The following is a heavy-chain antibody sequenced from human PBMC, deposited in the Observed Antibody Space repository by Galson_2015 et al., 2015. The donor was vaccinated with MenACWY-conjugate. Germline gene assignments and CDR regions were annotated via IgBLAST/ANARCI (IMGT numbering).Heavy chain of an antibody. CDR1: GFTFSSYV. J-gene: IGHJ4*02. Sequence: SLRLCCAASGFTFSSYVMHWVRQAPGKGLEWVAVISEDGNNKNYADSVKGRFTISRDNSKNTLYLQMNALRAEDTAVYYCAREGNDYDFWSTYYYYFDYWGQGTLVTVSS. CDR3: AREGNDYDFWSTYYYYFDY. D-gene: IGHD3-3*01. CDR2: ISEDGNNK. V-gene: IGHV3-30-3*01.